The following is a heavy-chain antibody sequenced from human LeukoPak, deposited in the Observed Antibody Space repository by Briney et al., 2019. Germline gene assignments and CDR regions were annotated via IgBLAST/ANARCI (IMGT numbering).Heavy chain of an antibody. D-gene: IGHD2-8*01. CDR2: IFLGDPET. Sequence: LRESLKTCCMASGYSFANYWIGWVRQMPGKSLEWMAIIFLGDPETRYSPSFQGQATISARQSITTAYLQWSTLKASDTAMYYCARRGPNAPIDYWGQGTLVTVSS. CDR1: GYSFANYW. V-gene: IGHV5-51*01. J-gene: IGHJ4*02. CDR3: ARRGPNAPIDY.